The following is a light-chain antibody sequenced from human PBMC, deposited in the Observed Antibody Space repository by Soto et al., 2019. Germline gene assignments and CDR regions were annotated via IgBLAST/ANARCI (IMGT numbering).Light chain of an antibody. Sequence: DIVLTQSPGTLSLSPGERATLSCRASQSLSSSYVAWYQQKPGQAPRLLIYAASKRATGVPDRFSGSGSGTDFTLTISRLEPEDFAVYFCQQYGTSLFTFGPGTKVDIK. J-gene: IGKJ3*01. CDR3: QQYGTSLFT. V-gene: IGKV3-20*01. CDR2: AAS. CDR1: QSLSSSY.